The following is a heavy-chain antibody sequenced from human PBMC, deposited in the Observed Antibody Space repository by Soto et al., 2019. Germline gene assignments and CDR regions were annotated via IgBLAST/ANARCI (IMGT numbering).Heavy chain of an antibody. CDR1: GGPMNNYY. Sequence: QVQLQESGPGLVKPSETLSLTCTISGGPMNNYYCSWFRQPRGQGLEWFGDMGYNGFTRYNPSLRSRVAISLDTAKNQFSLNLSSVTAADTALYYCARQGFGELHGLVDVWGQGITVTVSS. D-gene: IGHD3-10*01. J-gene: IGHJ6*02. CDR3: ARQGFGELHGLVDV. V-gene: IGHV4-59*08. CDR2: MGYNGFT.